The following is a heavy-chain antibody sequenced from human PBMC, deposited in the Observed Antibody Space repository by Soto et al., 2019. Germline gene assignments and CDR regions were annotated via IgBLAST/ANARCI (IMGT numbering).Heavy chain of an antibody. D-gene: IGHD3-22*01. V-gene: IGHV4-34*01. CDR1: GGSFSGYY. J-gene: IGHJ4*02. CDR2: INHSGST. CDR3: ARGDYYDSSGYERHFDY. Sequence: KPSETLSLTCAVYGGSFSGYYWSWIRQPPGKGLEWIGEINHSGSTNYNPSLKSRVTISVDTSKNQFSLKLSSVTAADTAVYYCARGDYYDSSGYERHFDYWGQGTLVTVPQ.